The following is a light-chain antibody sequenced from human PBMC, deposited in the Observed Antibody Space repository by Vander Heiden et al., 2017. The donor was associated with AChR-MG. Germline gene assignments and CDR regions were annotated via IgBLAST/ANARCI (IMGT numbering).Light chain of an antibody. CDR1: QNVGNW. V-gene: IGKV1-5*03. J-gene: IGKJ4*01. CDR3: QQENSYPLT. CDR2: QAS. Sequence: DIQMTQSPSTLSASVGDRVTITCRASQNVGNWLAWFQQKPGKAPNLLISQASTLESGVPSRFGGSGAGTEFTLTISSLQPDDLASYYCQQENSYPLTFGGRTKVELK.